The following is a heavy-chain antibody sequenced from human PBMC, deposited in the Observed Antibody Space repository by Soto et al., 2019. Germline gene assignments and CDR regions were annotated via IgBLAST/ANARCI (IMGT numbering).Heavy chain of an antibody. V-gene: IGHV4-39*01. D-gene: IGHD6-19*01. CDR1: GGSIGSSSYY. CDR3: ARHGYTSGRTYFDY. CDR2: IYDRGST. Sequence: QLQLQESGPGLVKPSETLSLTCTVSGGSIGSSSYYWGWIRQPPGKGLEWIGSIYDRGSTYSNPSLKSRLTTSSDTSKNQFSLKLTSVTAADTAVYYCARHGYTSGRTYFDYWGQGTLVTVSS. J-gene: IGHJ4*02.